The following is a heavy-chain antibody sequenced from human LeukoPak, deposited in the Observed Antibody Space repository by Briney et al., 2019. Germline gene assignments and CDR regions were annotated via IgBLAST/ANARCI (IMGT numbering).Heavy chain of an antibody. J-gene: IGHJ4*02. CDR2: ISYDGSNK. D-gene: IGHD1-26*01. V-gene: IGHV3-30-3*01. CDR1: GFTFSSYA. CDR3: ARDLTQIEWEHGFDY. Sequence: GRSLRLSCAASGFTFSSYAMHWVRQAPGKGLEWVAVISYDGSNKYYADSVKGRFTISRDNSKNTLYLQMNSLRAEDTAVYYCARDLTQIEWEHGFDYWGQGTLVTVSS.